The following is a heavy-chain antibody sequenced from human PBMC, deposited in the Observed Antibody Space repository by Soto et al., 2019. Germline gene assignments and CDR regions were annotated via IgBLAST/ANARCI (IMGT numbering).Heavy chain of an antibody. V-gene: IGHV3-33*01. J-gene: IGHJ5*02. Sequence: QVQLVESGGGVVQPGRSLRVSCAASGFTFSNHGMHWVRQAPGKGLEWVAVIWYDGSNKYYADSVKGRFTISRDNSKNMLYLQMNSLRAEDTAVYYCARWSDNKVVDPWGQGTLVTVSS. CDR2: IWYDGSNK. D-gene: IGHD1-26*01. CDR3: ARWSDNKVVDP. CDR1: GFTFSNHG.